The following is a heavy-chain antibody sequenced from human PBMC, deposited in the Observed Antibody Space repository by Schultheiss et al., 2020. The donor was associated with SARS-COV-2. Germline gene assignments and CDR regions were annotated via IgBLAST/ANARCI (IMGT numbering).Heavy chain of an antibody. Sequence: ASVKVSCKASGYTFTSYGISWVRQAPGQGLEWMGWINPNSGGTNYAQKFQGWVTMTRDTSISTAYMELSRLRSDDTAVYYCARDSSYGYVWGQGTLVTVSS. J-gene: IGHJ4*02. CDR2: INPNSGGT. V-gene: IGHV1-2*04. CDR1: GYTFTSYG. CDR3: ARDSSYGYV. D-gene: IGHD5-18*01.